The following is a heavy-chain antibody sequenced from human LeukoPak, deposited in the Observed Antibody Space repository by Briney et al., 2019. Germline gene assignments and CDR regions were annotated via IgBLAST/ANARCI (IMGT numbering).Heavy chain of an antibody. CDR1: GDSITSHY. CDR3: ARGGFTMVRGVNSNWFDP. J-gene: IGHJ5*02. D-gene: IGHD3-10*01. V-gene: IGHV4-30-4*08. CDR2: IYYSGST. Sequence: SETLSLTCTVSGDSITSHYWSWIRQPPGKGLEWIGYIYYSGSTYYNPSLKSRVTISVDTSKNQFSLKLSSVTAADTAVYYCARGGFTMVRGVNSNWFDPWGQGTLVTVSS.